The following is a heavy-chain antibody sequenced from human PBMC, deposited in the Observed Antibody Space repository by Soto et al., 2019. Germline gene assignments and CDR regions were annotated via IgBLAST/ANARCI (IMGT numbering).Heavy chain of an antibody. CDR3: AKPGLYHCSSTSCPPSDY. CDR2: ISGSGGST. CDR1: GFTFSSYA. J-gene: IGHJ4*02. D-gene: IGHD2-2*01. Sequence: GGSLRLSCAASGFTFSSYAMSWVRQAPGKGLEWVSAISGSGGSTYYADSVKGRFTISRDNSKNTLYLQMNSLRAEDTAVYYCAKPGLYHCSSTSCPPSDYWGQGTLVTVSS. V-gene: IGHV3-23*01.